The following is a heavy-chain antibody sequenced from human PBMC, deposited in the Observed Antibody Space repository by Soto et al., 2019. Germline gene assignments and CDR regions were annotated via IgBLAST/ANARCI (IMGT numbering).Heavy chain of an antibody. CDR1: GGTFSSYA. Sequence: ASVKVSCKASGGTFSSYAISWVRQAPGQGLEWMGGIIPIFGTANYAQKFQGRVTITADESTSTAYMELSSLRSEDTAVYYCAGAYCSGGSCRPDFDYWGQGTLVTVSS. J-gene: IGHJ4*02. CDR3: AGAYCSGGSCRPDFDY. V-gene: IGHV1-69*13. CDR2: IIPIFGTA. D-gene: IGHD2-15*01.